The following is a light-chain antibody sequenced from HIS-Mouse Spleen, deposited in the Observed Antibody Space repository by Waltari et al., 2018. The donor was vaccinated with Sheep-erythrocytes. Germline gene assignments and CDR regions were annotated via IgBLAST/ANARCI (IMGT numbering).Light chain of an antibody. CDR1: NLGDKS. Sequence: SYELTQPPSVSVSPGQTASITCSGDNLGDKSAWWYQQKPGHSPVLVIYQDSKRPSGIRVRFSGSNSGNTATLTISGTQAMDEADYYCQAWDSSTVVFGGGTKLTVL. CDR2: QDS. J-gene: IGLJ2*01. V-gene: IGLV3-1*01. CDR3: QAWDSSTVV.